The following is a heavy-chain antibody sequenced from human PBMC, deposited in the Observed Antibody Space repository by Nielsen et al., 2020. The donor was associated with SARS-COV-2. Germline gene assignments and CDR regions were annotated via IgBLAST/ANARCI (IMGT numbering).Heavy chain of an antibody. J-gene: IGHJ6*02. D-gene: IGHD3-16*02. Sequence: GGSLRLSCAASGFTFDDYAMHRVRQAPGKGLEWVSGISWNSGSIGYADSVKGRFTISRDNAKNSLYLQMNSLRAEDTAVYYCAGHLSWYGMDVWGQGTTVTVSS. CDR2: ISWNSGSI. V-gene: IGHV3-9*01. CDR3: AGHLSWYGMDV. CDR1: GFTFDDYA.